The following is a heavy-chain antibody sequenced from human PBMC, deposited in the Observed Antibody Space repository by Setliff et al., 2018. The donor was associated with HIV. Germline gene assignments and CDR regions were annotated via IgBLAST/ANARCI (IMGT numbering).Heavy chain of an antibody. CDR1: GYTFTNYY. CDR2: INPSVGST. J-gene: IGHJ4*02. CDR3: VRDETGDRWYFDS. V-gene: IGHV1-46*01. Sequence: ASVKVSCKASGYTFTNYYIHWVRQAPGQGLEWMGMINPSVGSTSHAQKFQGRATITADISTSTVYMELRGLRSDDTAVYYCVRDETGDRWYFDSWGQGTLVTVSS. D-gene: IGHD7-27*01.